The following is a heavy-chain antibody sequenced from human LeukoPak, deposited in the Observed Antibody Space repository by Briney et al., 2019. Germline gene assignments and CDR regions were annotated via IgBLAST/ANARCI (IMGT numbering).Heavy chain of an antibody. CDR3: ARDGFFGGNSGDY. D-gene: IGHD4-23*01. CDR2: INPNSGGT. CDR1: GYTFTGYY. V-gene: IGHV1-2*02. Sequence: ASVKVSCKASGYTFTGYYMHWVRQAPGQGLEWMGWINPNSGGTNYAQKFQGRVTMTRDTSISTAYMELRSLRSDDTAVYYCARDGFFGGNSGDYWGQGTLVTVSS. J-gene: IGHJ4*02.